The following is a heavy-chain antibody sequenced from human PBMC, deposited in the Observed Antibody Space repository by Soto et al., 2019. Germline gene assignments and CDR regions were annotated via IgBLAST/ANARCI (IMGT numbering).Heavy chain of an antibody. CDR2: INYRGST. CDR1: GGSISSYY. V-gene: IGHV4-59*01. D-gene: IGHD1-26*01. J-gene: IGHJ5*02. CDR3: ARIGGATEGDWFDP. Sequence: PSETLSLTCTVSGGSISSYYWSWIRQPPGKELKGIGKINYRGSTNYNPSLKIRVTISVDTSKNQFSLKLSSVSAADTAVYYCARIGGATEGDWFDPWGQGTLVTVSS.